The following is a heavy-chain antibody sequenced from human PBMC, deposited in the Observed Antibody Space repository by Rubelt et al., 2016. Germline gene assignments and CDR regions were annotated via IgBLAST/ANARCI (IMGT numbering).Heavy chain of an antibody. V-gene: IGHV4-4*02. CDR2: IYHSGST. CDR1: GGSISSSNW. Sequence: QVQLQESGPGLVKPSGTLSLTCAVSGGSISSSNWWSWVRQPPGKGLEWIGEIYHSGSTNYNPSLKSRVTISVDKSKNQFSLKRSSVTAADTAVYYCARNLWWSGWSDAFDIWGQGTMVTVSS. CDR3: ARNLWWSGWSDAFDI. J-gene: IGHJ3*02. D-gene: IGHD2-15*01.